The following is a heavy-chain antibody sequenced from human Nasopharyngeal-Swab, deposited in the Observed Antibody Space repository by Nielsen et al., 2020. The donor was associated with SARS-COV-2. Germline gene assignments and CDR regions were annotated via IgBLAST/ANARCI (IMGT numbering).Heavy chain of an antibody. V-gene: IGHV1-8*03. D-gene: IGHD5-12*01. Sequence: WVRQAPGQGLEWMGWMNPNSGNTGYAQKFQGRVTITRNTSISTAYMELSSLRSEDTAVYYCARVVGYSGYDLDYWGQGTLVTVPS. CDR3: ARVVGYSGYDLDY. J-gene: IGHJ4*02. CDR2: MNPNSGNT.